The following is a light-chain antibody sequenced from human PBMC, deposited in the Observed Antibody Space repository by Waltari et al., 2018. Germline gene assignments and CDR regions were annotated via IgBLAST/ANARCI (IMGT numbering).Light chain of an antibody. Sequence: QSVLTQPPSASGTPGQRVTISCSGSRSNIGSNYVYWYQQVPGTAPKLLIYRNNQRPSGVPDRFSGSKSGTSASLAISGLRSEDEVDYYCAAWDDSLSGRVFGGGTK. J-gene: IGLJ3*02. CDR3: AAWDDSLSGRV. CDR2: RNN. V-gene: IGLV1-47*01. CDR1: RSNIGSNY.